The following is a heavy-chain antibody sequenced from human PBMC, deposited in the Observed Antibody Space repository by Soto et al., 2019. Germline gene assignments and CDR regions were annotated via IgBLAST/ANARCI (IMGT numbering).Heavy chain of an antibody. CDR3: ARDPYSYYILTGYYTRD. J-gene: IGHJ4*02. CDR2: IIPIFGTA. V-gene: IGHV1-69*06. D-gene: IGHD3-9*01. Sequence: QVQLVQSGAEVKKPGSSVKVSCKASGGTFSSYAISWVRQAPGQGLEWMGGIIPIFGTANYAQKFQGRVTITADKSTSTAYMELSSLRSEDTAVYYCARDPYSYYILTGYYTRDWGQGTLVTVSS. CDR1: GGTFSSYA.